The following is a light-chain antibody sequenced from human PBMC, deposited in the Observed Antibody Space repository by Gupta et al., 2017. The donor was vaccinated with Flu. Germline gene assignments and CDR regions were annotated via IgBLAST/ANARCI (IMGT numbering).Light chain of an antibody. CDR2: NVT. J-gene: IGLJ3*02. CDR3: TSHASGASTV. Sequence: QSALTQPASVSGSPGQSITVSCTGTNSDVGLYNFVSWYQQHPGKVPKLIIYNVTNRPFGVSSRFSGSKSGNTASLTISGLQAEDESDYYCTSHASGASTVFGGGTKVTVL. CDR1: NSDVGLYNF. V-gene: IGLV2-14*03.